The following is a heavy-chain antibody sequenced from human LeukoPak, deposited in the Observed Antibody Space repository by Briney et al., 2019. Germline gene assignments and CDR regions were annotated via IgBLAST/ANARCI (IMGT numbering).Heavy chain of an antibody. V-gene: IGHV3-30*03. CDR3: ARPIVKATIYDAFDI. Sequence: PGGSLRLSCAASGFTFSSYWMSWVRQAPGKGLEWVAVISYDGSNKYYADSVKGRFTISRDNSKNTLYLQMNSLRAEDTAVYYCARPIVKATIYDAFDIWGQGTMVTVSS. CDR1: GFTFSSYW. D-gene: IGHD5-24*01. CDR2: ISYDGSNK. J-gene: IGHJ3*02.